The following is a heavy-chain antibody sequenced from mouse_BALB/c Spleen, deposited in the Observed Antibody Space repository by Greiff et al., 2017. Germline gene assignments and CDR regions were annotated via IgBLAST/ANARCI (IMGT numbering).Heavy chain of an antibody. Sequence: VKLQESGPGLVAPSQCLSITCTVSGFSLTSYGVHWVRQPPGKGLEWLGVIWAGGSTNYNSALMSRLTTGKDNSKCQVFLKMNSLQTDDTAMYYCAGSTEAMDYWGQGTSVTVSA. D-gene: IGHD1-1*01. CDR2: IWAGGST. V-gene: IGHV2-9*02. CDR3: AGSTEAMDY. CDR1: GFSLTSYG. J-gene: IGHJ4*01.